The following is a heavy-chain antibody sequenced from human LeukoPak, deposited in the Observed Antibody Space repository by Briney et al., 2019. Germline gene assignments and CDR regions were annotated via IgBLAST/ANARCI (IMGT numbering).Heavy chain of an antibody. Sequence: PGGSLRLSCAASVFNFDDYAMHCVRQAPGKGLEWVSGISWNSGSMGYVDSVRGRFTISRDNAKKSLYLQLNSLTTEDTAFYYCAKDLGAAATGGFDFWGQGTLVTVSS. D-gene: IGHD6-13*01. CDR1: VFNFDDYA. V-gene: IGHV3-9*01. J-gene: IGHJ4*02. CDR2: ISWNSGSM. CDR3: AKDLGAAATGGFDF.